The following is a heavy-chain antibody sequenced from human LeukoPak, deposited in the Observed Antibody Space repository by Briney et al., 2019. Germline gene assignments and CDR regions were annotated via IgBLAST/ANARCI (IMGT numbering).Heavy chain of an antibody. J-gene: IGHJ4*02. V-gene: IGHV1-69*04. CDR2: IIPILGIA. CDR3: ARDHQRRGPSLTPTPFDS. Sequence: ASVKVSCKASGGTFSSYAISWVRQAPGQGLEWMGRIIPILGIANYAQKFQGRVTITADKSTSTAYMELSSLRSEDTAVYSCARDHQRRGPSLTPTPFDSWAREPRSPSPQ. D-gene: IGHD2-2*01. CDR1: GGTFSSYA.